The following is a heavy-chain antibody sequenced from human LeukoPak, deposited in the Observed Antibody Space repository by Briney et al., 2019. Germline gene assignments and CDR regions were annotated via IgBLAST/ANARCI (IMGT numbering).Heavy chain of an antibody. Sequence: SQTLSLTCSVSGGSISSGYYYWTWIRQPAGTGLESIGHIYASGSTNYNPSLKSRVTISIDTSKNQFSLKLTSMTAADTAVYYCARDSGGGSGSYYRYFDYWGQGTLVTVSS. V-gene: IGHV4-61*09. D-gene: IGHD3-10*01. CDR3: ARDSGGGSGSYYRYFDY. CDR2: IYASGST. J-gene: IGHJ4*02. CDR1: GGSISSGYYY.